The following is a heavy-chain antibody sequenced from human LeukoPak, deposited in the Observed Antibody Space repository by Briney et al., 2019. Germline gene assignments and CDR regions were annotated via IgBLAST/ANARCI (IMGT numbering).Heavy chain of an antibody. J-gene: IGHJ4*02. CDR1: GFTFNSYD. CDR3: ARDRGHCSSSGCYGYSDY. CDR2: TSYDGNKK. V-gene: IGHV3-30*04. Sequence: PGGSLRLSCAASGFTFNSYDMHWVRQAPGKGLEWVAVTSYDGNKKYYADSVKGRFTVSRDNSKNTLYLQMSSLRAEDTAVYYCARDRGHCSSSGCYGYSDYWGQGTLVTVSS. D-gene: IGHD2-2*01.